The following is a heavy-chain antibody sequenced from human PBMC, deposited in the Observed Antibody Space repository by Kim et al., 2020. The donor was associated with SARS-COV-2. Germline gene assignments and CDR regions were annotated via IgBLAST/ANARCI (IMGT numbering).Heavy chain of an antibody. Sequence: SETLSLTCTVSGGSISSYYWSWIRQPPGKGLEWIGYIYYSGSTNYNPSLKSRVTISVDTSKNQFSLKLSSVTAADTAVYYCARRRGGDYAVDYWGQGTL. CDR1: GGSISSYY. J-gene: IGHJ4*02. D-gene: IGHD4-17*01. V-gene: IGHV4-59*08. CDR3: ARRRGGDYAVDY. CDR2: IYYSGST.